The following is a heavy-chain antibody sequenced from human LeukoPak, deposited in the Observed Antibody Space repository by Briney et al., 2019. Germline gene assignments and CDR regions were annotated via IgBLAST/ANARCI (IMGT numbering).Heavy chain of an antibody. Sequence: PGRSLRLSCAASEVTFSSYGMHWVRQAPGKGLEWVAIIWYDGSNKYYADSVQGRFTISRDNSKNTLYLQMNSLRAEDTAVYYCARDLGGSFLWGQGTLVTVSS. J-gene: IGHJ4*02. D-gene: IGHD2/OR15-2a*01. CDR2: IWYDGSNK. CDR3: ARDLGGSFL. CDR1: EVTFSSYG. V-gene: IGHV3-33*01.